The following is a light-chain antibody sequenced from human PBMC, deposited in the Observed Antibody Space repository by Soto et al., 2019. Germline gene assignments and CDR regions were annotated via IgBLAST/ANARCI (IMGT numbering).Light chain of an antibody. CDR1: HMLVYADGNTY. CDR2: KIS. CDR3: MQGTHWPLT. J-gene: IGKJ5*01. V-gene: IGKV2-30*01. Sequence: VVMTQSPLSRPVTLVHPASISFSSTHMLVYADGNTYLQWFQQRPGQSPRRLIYKISNRDSGVPDRFSGSGSGTDFTLQISRVEAEDVGVYYCMQGTHWPLTFGQGTRLEIK.